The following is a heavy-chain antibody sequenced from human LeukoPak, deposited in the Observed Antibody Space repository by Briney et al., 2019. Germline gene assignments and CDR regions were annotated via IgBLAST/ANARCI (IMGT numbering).Heavy chain of an antibody. CDR1: GYTFTGYY. V-gene: IGHV1-2*06. D-gene: IGHD2-15*01. CDR2: INPNSGGT. Sequence: GASVKVSCKASGYTFTGYYMHWARQAPGQGLEWMGRINPNSGGTNYAQKFQGRVTMTRDTSISTAYMELSRLRSDDTAVYYCALIVVVVAATLPWGQGTLVTVSS. CDR3: ALIVVVVAATLP. J-gene: IGHJ5*02.